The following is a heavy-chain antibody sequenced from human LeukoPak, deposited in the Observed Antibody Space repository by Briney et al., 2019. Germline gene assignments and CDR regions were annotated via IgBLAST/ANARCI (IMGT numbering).Heavy chain of an antibody. CDR2: IYYSGST. V-gene: IGHV4-59*01. D-gene: IGHD4-17*01. CDR1: GGXISSYY. CDR3: ARSTVTTHGMDV. J-gene: IGHJ6*02. Sequence: SETLSLTCTVSGGXISSYYCSWIRQPPGKGLGWIGYIYYSGSTNYNPSLKSRVTISVDTSKNQFSLKLSSVTAADTAVYYCARSTVTTHGMDVWGQGTTVTVSS.